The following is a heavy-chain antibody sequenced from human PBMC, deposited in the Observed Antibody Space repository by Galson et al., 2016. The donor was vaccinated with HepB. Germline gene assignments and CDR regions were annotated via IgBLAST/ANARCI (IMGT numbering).Heavy chain of an antibody. D-gene: IGHD3-3*01. CDR3: AKDILENWNEEGAYDFWSGRAWGMDV. CDR1: GFSFSSFW. J-gene: IGHJ6*02. Sequence: SLRLSCAASGFSFSSFWMYWVRQAPGKGLVWVSRLNPDGSTTTYADSVKGRFTISRDNAKNSLYLQVTSLRPEDTALYYCAKDILENWNEEGAYDFWSGRAWGMDVWGQGTTVTVSS. V-gene: IGHV3-74*01. CDR2: LNPDGSTT.